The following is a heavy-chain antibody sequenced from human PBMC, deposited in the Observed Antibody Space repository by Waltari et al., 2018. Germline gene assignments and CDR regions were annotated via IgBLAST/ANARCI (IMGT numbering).Heavy chain of an antibody. J-gene: IGHJ4*02. CDR1: GFTFRNPW. D-gene: IGHD3-9*01. V-gene: IGHV3-15*01. CDR2: IKSKAHGGTA. Sequence: DVQLVESGGGLVKPGGSLRLSCAVSGFTFRNPWMSWVRRAPGKGLEWVGRIKSKAHGGTADYAAPVKGRFSISRDDSKDTLYLQMNSLETEDTAVYYCTAARGYYDILTGYYFDYWGQGTLVTVSS. CDR3: TAARGYYDILTGYYFDY.